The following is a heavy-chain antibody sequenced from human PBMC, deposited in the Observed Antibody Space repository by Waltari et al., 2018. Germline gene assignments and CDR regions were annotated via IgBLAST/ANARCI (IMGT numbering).Heavy chain of an antibody. J-gene: IGHJ4*02. D-gene: IGHD1-26*01. Sequence: QLVESGGGVVQPGGSLRLSWAASGLPFSSCAFHWVRQAPGKGLEWVAFLSLDGNTKFYTDSVKGRFTVSRDNSKNTLYLQMNGLKTDDTAVYYCARHFLALGDGDSWGQGVLVTVSS. CDR1: GLPFSSCA. CDR3: ARHFLALGDGDS. CDR2: LSLDGNTK. V-gene: IGHV3-30*02.